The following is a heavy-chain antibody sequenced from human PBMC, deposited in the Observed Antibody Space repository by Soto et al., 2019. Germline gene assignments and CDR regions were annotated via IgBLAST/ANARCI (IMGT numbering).Heavy chain of an antibody. CDR1: GFAFGSYA. CDR3: AKDRLAAPTAPRFDP. CDR2: ITGSGGTT. V-gene: IGHV3-23*01. D-gene: IGHD6-13*01. Sequence: PGGSLRLSCAAPGFAFGSYAMSWVRQAPGKGLEWVSTITGSGGTTSYADSVKGRVTISRDNSKNTLYLQMNSLRVEDTAIYYCAKDRLAAPTAPRFDPWGQGTLVTVSS. J-gene: IGHJ5*02.